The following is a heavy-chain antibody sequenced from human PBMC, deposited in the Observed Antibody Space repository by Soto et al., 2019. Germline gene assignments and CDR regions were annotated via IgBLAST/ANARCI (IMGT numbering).Heavy chain of an antibody. Sequence: GGSLKLSCAASGFNFSNAWMSWVRQAPGKGLEWVGRIKSKTDGGTTDYAAPVKGRFTISRDDSKNTLYLQMNSLKTEDTAVYYCTTENPSVSFDYWGQGTLVTVSS. J-gene: IGHJ4*02. CDR1: GFNFSNAW. V-gene: IGHV3-15*01. CDR2: IKSKTDGGTT. D-gene: IGHD4-17*01. CDR3: TTENPSVSFDY.